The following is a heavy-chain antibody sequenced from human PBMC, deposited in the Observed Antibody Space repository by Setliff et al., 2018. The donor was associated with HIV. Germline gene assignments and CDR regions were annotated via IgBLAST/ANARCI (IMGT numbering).Heavy chain of an antibody. CDR1: GGTLSNYV. CDR3: ARDQTGVAVAAFGGGSAWSDEGFDI. V-gene: IGHV1-69*13. CDR2: IIPMYNIP. D-gene: IGHD6-19*01. J-gene: IGHJ3*02. Sequence: SVKVSCKTSGGTLSNYVITWVRQAPGQGLEWMGMIIPMYNIPAYAQKFQGRVTFTADESTSTAYMELSSLSSEDTAVYYCARDQTGVAVAAFGGGSAWSDEGFDIWGQGTMVTVSS.